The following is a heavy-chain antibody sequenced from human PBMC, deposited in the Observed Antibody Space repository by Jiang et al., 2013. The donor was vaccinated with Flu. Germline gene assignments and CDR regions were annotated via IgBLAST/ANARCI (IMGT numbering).Heavy chain of an antibody. Sequence: SGAEVKKPGASGRVSCKVSGYTLTDLSMHWVRQPPGKGLEWMGGFDPEDGETIYAQKFQGRVTMTEDTSTDTAYMELSSLRSEDTAIYYCATGRITIFGVIKGSFDYWGQGTLVTVSS. D-gene: IGHD3-3*01. CDR3: ATGRITIFGVIKGSFDY. J-gene: IGHJ4*02. V-gene: IGHV1-24*01. CDR2: FDPEDGET. CDR1: GYTLTDLS.